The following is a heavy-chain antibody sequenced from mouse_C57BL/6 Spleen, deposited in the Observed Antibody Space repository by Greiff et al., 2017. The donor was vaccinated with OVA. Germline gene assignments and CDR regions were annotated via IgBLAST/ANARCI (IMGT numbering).Heavy chain of an antibody. J-gene: IGHJ1*03. D-gene: IGHD2-4*01. CDR2: INPSSGYT. V-gene: IGHV1-7*01. Sequence: VQLQQSGAELAKPGASVKLSCKASGYTFTSYWMHWVKQRPGQGLEWIGYINPSSGYTKYNQKFKGKATLTADKSSSTAYMQLSSLTYEDSAVYYCAKGDLFHYYDYLYFDVWGTGTTVTVSS. CDR3: AKGDLFHYYDYLYFDV. CDR1: GYTFTSYW.